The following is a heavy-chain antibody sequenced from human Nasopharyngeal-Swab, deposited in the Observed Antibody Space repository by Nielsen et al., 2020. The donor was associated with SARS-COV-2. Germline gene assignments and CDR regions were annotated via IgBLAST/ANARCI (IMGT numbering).Heavy chain of an antibody. Sequence: WIRQPPGKGLEWIGYIYYSGSTYYNPSLKSRVTISVDTSKNQFSLKLSSVTAADTAVYYCARVFWEYCSSTSCSNYYYYYYMDVWGKGTTDTVSS. CDR2: IYYSGST. CDR3: ARVFWEYCSSTSCSNYYYYYYMDV. D-gene: IGHD2-2*01. V-gene: IGHV4-31*02. J-gene: IGHJ6*03.